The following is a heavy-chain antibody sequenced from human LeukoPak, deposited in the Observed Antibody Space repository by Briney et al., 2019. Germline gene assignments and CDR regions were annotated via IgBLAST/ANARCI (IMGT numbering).Heavy chain of an antibody. Sequence: PGGSLRLSCAASGFTFSSYSMTWVRQAPGKGLEWVSSIDSSSAYIFYADTVKGRFTISRDNAKNSLYLQMNSLRAEDTAGYDFASRYCTSTNCYAFDVWGQGTMVTVSS. J-gene: IGHJ3*01. V-gene: IGHV3-21*01. CDR3: ASRYCTSTNCYAFDV. CDR2: IDSSSAYI. D-gene: IGHD2-2*01. CDR1: GFTFSSYS.